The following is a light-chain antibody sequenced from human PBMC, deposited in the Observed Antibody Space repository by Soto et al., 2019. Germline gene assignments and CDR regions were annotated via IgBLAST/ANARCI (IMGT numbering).Light chain of an antibody. V-gene: IGKV3-20*01. CDR3: QHYGDSRT. CDR1: HSVDSTH. Sequence: EIVFTQSPGTLSLSPGERATLSCRTSHSVDSTHLAWYQQKPGQAPRLLIYGASGRATGIPDRFGGSGSGTDFTLTISRLEPEDFAVYYCQHYGDSRTFGQGTKVEVK. CDR2: GAS. J-gene: IGKJ1*01.